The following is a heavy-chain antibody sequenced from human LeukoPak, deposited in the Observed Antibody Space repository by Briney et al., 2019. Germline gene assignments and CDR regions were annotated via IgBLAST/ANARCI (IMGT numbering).Heavy chain of an antibody. J-gene: IGHJ5*02. CDR3: ATLLWFGELFGWFDP. D-gene: IGHD3-10*01. Sequence: GASVKVSCKVPGYTLTELSIHWVRQAPGKGLEWMGGFDPEDGETIYAQKFQGRVTMTEDTSTDTAYMELSSLRSEDTAVYYCATLLWFGELFGWFDPWGQGTLVTVSS. V-gene: IGHV1-24*01. CDR2: FDPEDGET. CDR1: GYTLTELS.